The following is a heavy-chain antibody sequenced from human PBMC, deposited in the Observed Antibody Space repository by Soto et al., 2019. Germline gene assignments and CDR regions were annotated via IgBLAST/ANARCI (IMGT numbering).Heavy chain of an antibody. CDR3: AKDRRFLEWLFNHGMDV. CDR1: GFTFSSYG. Sequence: GGSLRLSCAASGFTFSSYGMHWVRQAPGKGLEWVAVISYDGSNKYYADSVKGRFTISRDNSKNTLYLQMNILRAEDTAVYYCAKDRRFLEWLFNHGMDVWGQGTTVTVSS. D-gene: IGHD3-3*01. CDR2: ISYDGSNK. V-gene: IGHV3-30*18. J-gene: IGHJ6*02.